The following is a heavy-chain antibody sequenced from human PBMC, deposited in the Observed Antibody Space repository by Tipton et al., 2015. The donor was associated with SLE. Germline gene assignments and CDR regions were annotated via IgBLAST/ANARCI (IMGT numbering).Heavy chain of an antibody. CDR2: IYYSGST. CDR3: ARRPLDY. CDR1: GGSVSSGSYY. J-gene: IGHJ4*02. Sequence: TLSLTCTVSGGSVSSGSYYWSWIRQPPGKGLEWIGYIYYSGSTNYNPSLKSRVTISVDTSKNQFSLKLSSVTAADTAVYYCARRPLDYWGQGSLVTVST. V-gene: IGHV4-61*01.